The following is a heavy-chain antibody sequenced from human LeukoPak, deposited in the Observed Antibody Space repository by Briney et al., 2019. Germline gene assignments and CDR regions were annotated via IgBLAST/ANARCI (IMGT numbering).Heavy chain of an antibody. D-gene: IGHD6-19*01. CDR3: YVSGWTEDIDN. V-gene: IGHV3-64D*06. J-gene: IGHJ4*02. Sequence: GGSLRLSCVASGFTFSVYSMHWVRQAPGKGLEYVSAISDNGGMTFYADSVKGRFTISRDNSKNTLYLQMSSLRGEDTAVYYCYVSGWTEDIDNWGQGTLVTVSS. CDR2: ISDNGGMT. CDR1: GFTFSVYS.